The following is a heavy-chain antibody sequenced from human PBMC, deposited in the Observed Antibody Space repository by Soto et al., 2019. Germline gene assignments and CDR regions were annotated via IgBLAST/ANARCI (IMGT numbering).Heavy chain of an antibody. Sequence: ASVKVSCKASGGTFSSYAISWVRQAPGQGLEWMGGIIPIFGTANYAQKFQGRVTITADESTSTAYMELSSLRSEDTAVYYCARDQPSQLRYFDWSTGYYYYGMDVWGQGTTVTVSS. V-gene: IGHV1-69*13. J-gene: IGHJ6*02. CDR2: IIPIFGTA. CDR3: ARDQPSQLRYFDWSTGYYYYGMDV. CDR1: GGTFSSYA. D-gene: IGHD3-9*01.